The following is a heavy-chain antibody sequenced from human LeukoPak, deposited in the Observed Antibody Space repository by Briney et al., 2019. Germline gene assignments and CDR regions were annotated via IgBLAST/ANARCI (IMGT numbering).Heavy chain of an antibody. CDR1: GYTFTGYY. Sequence: GASVKVSCKASGYTFTGYYMHWVRQAPGQGLEWVGWINPNSGGTNYAQKFQGRVTMTTDTSTSTAYMELRSLRSDDTAVYYCARDRSNDSSGYYVPFDYWGQGTLVTVSS. J-gene: IGHJ4*02. CDR2: INPNSGGT. D-gene: IGHD3-22*01. V-gene: IGHV1-2*02. CDR3: ARDRSNDSSGYYVPFDY.